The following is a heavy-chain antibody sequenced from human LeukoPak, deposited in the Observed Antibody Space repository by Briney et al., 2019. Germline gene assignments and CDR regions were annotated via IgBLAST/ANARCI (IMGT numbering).Heavy chain of an antibody. CDR1: GFTFSSYR. CDR2: ISSSGSYI. Sequence: GRSLRLSCAASGFTFSSYRMSWVRQAPGKVLEWVSSISSSGSYIYYADSVKGLFTISRHNAENSLYLQMNSLRAEDTAVYYCAREDPTYSSSSPFDNWGQGTLVTVSS. J-gene: IGHJ4*02. D-gene: IGHD6-6*01. V-gene: IGHV3-21*01. CDR3: AREDPTYSSSSPFDN.